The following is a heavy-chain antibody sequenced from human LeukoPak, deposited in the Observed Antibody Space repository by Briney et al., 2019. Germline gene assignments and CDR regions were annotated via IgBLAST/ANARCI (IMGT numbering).Heavy chain of an antibody. CDR2: IYITGST. D-gene: IGHD3-22*01. CDR1: GGSTSSDY. CDR3: ARGRGYYQDY. V-gene: IGHV4-4*07. J-gene: IGHJ4*02. Sequence: SETLSLTCTVSGGSTSSDYWSWIRQPVGKGLEWIGRIYITGSTNYNPSLKSRVTMSVDTSKNQFSLKLSSVTAADTAVYYCARGRGYYQDYWGQGTLVTVSS.